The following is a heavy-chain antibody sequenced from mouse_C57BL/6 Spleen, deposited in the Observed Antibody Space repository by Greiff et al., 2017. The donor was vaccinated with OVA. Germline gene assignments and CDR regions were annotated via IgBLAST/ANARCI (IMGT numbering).Heavy chain of an antibody. CDR2: IYPGDGDT. D-gene: IGHD4-1*01. Sequence: VKLMESGPELVKPGASVKISCKASGYAFSSSWMNWVKQRPGKGLEWIGRIYPGDGDTNYNGKFKGKATLTADKSSSTAYMQLSSLTSEDSAVYFCALSGTHFDYWGQGTTLTVSS. V-gene: IGHV1-82*01. J-gene: IGHJ2*01. CDR1: GYAFSSSW. CDR3: ALSGTHFDY.